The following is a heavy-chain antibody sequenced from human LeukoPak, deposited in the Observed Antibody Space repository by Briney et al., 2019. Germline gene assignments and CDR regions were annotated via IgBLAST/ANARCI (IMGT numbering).Heavy chain of an antibody. CDR1: GGTFSSYA. V-gene: IGHV1-69*05. CDR2: IIPIFGTA. CDR3: ARDLDGAFDY. J-gene: IGHJ4*02. D-gene: IGHD3/OR15-3a*01. Sequence: ASVKVSCKASGGTFSSYAISWVRQAPGQGLEWMGGIIPIFGTANYAQKFQGRVTITTDESTSTAYMELSSLRSEDTAVYHCARDLDGAFDYWGQGTLVTVPS.